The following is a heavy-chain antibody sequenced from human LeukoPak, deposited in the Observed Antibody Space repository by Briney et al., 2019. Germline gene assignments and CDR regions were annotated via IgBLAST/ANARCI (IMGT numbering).Heavy chain of an antibody. CDR3: ARGRTLLYYFDY. V-gene: IGHV4-30-4*01. Sequence: SETLSLTCTVSSGSISSGDYYWSWIRQPPGKGLEWIGYIYYSGSTYYNPSLKSRVTISVDTSKNQFSLKLSSVTAADTAAYYCARGRTLLYYFDYWGQGTLVTVSS. CDR2: IYYSGST. J-gene: IGHJ4*02. D-gene: IGHD3/OR15-3a*01. CDR1: SGSISSGDYY.